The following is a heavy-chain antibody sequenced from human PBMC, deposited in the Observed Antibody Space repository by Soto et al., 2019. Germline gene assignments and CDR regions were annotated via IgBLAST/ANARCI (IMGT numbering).Heavy chain of an antibody. D-gene: IGHD3-22*01. J-gene: IGHJ4*02. Sequence: QVQLVESGGGVVQPGRSLRLSCAASGFTFSSYGMHWVRQAPGKGLEWGAVISYDGSNKYYADSVKGRFTISRDNSKNTLYLQMNSLRAEDTAVYYCAKDRDYYDSSGYSQPDYWGQGTLVTVSS. CDR2: ISYDGSNK. CDR1: GFTFSSYG. V-gene: IGHV3-30*18. CDR3: AKDRDYYDSSGYSQPDY.